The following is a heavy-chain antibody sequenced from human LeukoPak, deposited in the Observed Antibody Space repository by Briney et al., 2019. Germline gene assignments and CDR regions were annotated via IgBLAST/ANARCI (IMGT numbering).Heavy chain of an antibody. Sequence: ASETLSLTCTVSGGSISSYYWSWIRQPAGKGLEWIGRIYTSGSTNYNPSLKSRVTMSVDTSKNQFSLKLSSVTAADTAVYYCARSGWVVPAAIYYGMDVWGQGTTVTVSS. CDR3: ARSGWVVPAAIYYGMDV. CDR1: GGSISSYY. J-gene: IGHJ6*02. CDR2: IYTSGST. D-gene: IGHD2-2*01. V-gene: IGHV4-4*07.